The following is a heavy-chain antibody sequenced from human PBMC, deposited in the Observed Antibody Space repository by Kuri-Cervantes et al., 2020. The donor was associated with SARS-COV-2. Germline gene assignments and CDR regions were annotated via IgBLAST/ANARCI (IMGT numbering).Heavy chain of an antibody. CDR2: IDPSDSYT. Sequence: GESLKIPCQGSGYSFKNFWISWVRQMPGKGLEWMGRIDPSDSYTHYNPSFQGHATISADKSISTAYLEWSSLRASDTAMYFCAREMSESTSGSWFDPWGQGTLVTVSS. CDR1: GYSFKNFW. J-gene: IGHJ5*02. V-gene: IGHV5-10-1*01. D-gene: IGHD1-1*01. CDR3: AREMSESTSGSWFDP.